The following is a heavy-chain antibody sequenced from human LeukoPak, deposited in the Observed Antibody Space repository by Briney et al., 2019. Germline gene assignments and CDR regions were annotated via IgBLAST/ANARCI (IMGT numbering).Heavy chain of an antibody. CDR2: IRCDGSNK. J-gene: IGHJ4*02. Sequence: PGGSLRLSCAASGFTFSSYGMHWVRQAPGKGLEWVAFIRCDGSNKYYADSVKGRFTISRDNSKNTLYLQMNSLRAEDTAVYYCAKEQNYYDSSGYYYRALDYWGQGTLVTVSS. CDR3: AKEQNYYDSSGYYYRALDY. D-gene: IGHD3-22*01. V-gene: IGHV3-30*02. CDR1: GFTFSSYG.